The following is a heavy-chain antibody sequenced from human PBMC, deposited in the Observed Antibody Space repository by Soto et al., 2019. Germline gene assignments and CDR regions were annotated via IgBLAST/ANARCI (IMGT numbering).Heavy chain of an antibody. D-gene: IGHD5-18*01. CDR1: GFTFSNYP. CDR3: ARGSGAYSHYYFDY. V-gene: IGHV3-30-3*01. Sequence: QVQLVESGGGVVQPGRSLRLSCAASGFTFSNYPMHWVRQAPGKGLEWMAVISSDGGNKYYADSVKGRFTISRDSSKNTLYLQMNSLRPKDTAIFYCARGSGAYSHYYFDYWGQGTLVTVSS. CDR2: ISSDGGNK. J-gene: IGHJ4*02.